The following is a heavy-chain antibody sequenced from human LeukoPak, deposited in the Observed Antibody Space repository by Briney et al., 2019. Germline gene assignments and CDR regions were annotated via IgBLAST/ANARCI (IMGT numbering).Heavy chain of an antibody. CDR3: ATRVWRGSYYALYFDY. V-gene: IGHV1-24*01. J-gene: IGHJ4*02. CDR2: FDPEDGET. CDR1: GYTLTELS. D-gene: IGHD1-26*01. Sequence: GASVKVSCKVSGYTLTELSMHRVRQAPGKGLEWMGGFDPEDGETIYAQKFQGRVTMTEDTSTDTAYMELSSLRSEDTAVYYCATRVWRGSYYALYFDYWGQGTLVTVSS.